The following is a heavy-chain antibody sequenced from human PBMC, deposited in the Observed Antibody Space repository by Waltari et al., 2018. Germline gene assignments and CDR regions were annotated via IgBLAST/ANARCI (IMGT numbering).Heavy chain of an antibody. V-gene: IGHV1-8*02. CDR3: ARAPYDSSGYYLYYYGMDV. Sequence: QVQLVQSGAEVKKPGASVKVSCKASGYTFTSYDINWVRQATGQGLEWMGWMNPNSGNTGYAQKFQGRVTMTRNTSISTAYMELSSLRSEDTAVYYCARAPYDSSGYYLYYYGMDVWGQGTTVTVSS. CDR2: MNPNSGNT. CDR1: GYTFTSYD. D-gene: IGHD3-22*01. J-gene: IGHJ6*02.